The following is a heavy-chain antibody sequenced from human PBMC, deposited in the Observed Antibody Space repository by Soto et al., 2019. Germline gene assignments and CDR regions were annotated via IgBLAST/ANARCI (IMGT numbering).Heavy chain of an antibody. CDR2: IIPIFGTA. J-gene: IGHJ4*02. CDR1: GGTFSSYA. Sequence: GASVKVSCKASGGTFSSYAISWVRQAPGQGLEWMGGIIPIFGTANYAQKFQGRVTITADESTSKAYMELSSLRSEDTAVYYCARDRKQLAGYSYGLDYWGQANLVTVSS. CDR3: ARDRKQLAGYSYGLDY. D-gene: IGHD5-18*01. V-gene: IGHV1-69*13.